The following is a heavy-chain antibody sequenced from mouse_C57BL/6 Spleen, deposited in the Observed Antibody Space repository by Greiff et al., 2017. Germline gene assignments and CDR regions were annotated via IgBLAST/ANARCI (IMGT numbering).Heavy chain of an antibody. V-gene: IGHV1-61*01. CDR3: AREEGMVTTAYFDY. Sequence: QVQLQQPGAELVRPGSSVKLSCKASGYTFTSYWMDWVKQRPGQGLEWIGNIYPSDSDTHYNQKFKDKATLTVDKSSRPAYMQLSSLPSEDSAVDYCAREEGMVTTAYFDYWGQGTTLTVSS. D-gene: IGHD2-2*01. CDR2: IYPSDSDT. CDR1: GYTFTSYW. J-gene: IGHJ2*01.